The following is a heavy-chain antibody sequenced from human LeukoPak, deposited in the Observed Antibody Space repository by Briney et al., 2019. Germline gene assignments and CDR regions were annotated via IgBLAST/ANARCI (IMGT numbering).Heavy chain of an antibody. D-gene: IGHD5-12*01. CDR3: ARDSGWLRYHD. J-gene: IGHJ4*02. Sequence: GGSLRLSCAASGFTFDDYGLSWVRRAPGKGLEWVSGIGGSGIGHSTHYADSVKGRFTISRDNSKNMVYLQMDSLRAEDTALYYCARDSGWLRYHDWGQGALVTVSS. CDR1: GFTFDDYG. CDR2: IGGSGIGHST. V-gene: IGHV3-23*01.